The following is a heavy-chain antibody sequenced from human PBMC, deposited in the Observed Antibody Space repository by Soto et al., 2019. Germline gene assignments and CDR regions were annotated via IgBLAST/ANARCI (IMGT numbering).Heavy chain of an antibody. CDR1: GFTFSNAW. CDR3: TTLQYYDSSGYPVDY. Sequence: PGGSLRLSCAASGFTFSNAWMNWVRQAPGNGLEWVGRIKSKTDGGTTDYAAPVKGRFTISSDDSKNTLYLQMNSLKTEDTAVYYYTTLQYYDSSGYPVDYWGQGTLVTVSS. J-gene: IGHJ4*02. D-gene: IGHD3-22*01. V-gene: IGHV3-15*07. CDR2: IKSKTDGGTT.